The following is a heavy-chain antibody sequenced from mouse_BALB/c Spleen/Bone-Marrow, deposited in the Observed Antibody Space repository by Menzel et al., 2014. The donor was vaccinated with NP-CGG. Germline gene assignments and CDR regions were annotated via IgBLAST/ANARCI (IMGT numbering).Heavy chain of an antibody. CDR3: ARDRGLTYFDY. CDR2: IRNKANGYTT. Sequence: EVMLVESGGGLVQPGGSLRLSCTTSGFTFTDYYMSWVRQPPGKALEWLGFIRNKANGYTTEYSASVKGWFTISRDNSQSILYLQINTLRAEDSATYYCARDRGLTYFDYWGQGTTLTVSS. V-gene: IGHV7-3*02. D-gene: IGHD2-4*01. J-gene: IGHJ2*01. CDR1: GFTFTDYY.